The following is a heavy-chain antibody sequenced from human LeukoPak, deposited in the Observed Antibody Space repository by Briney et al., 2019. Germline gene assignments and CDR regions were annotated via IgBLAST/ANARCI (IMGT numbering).Heavy chain of an antibody. J-gene: IGHJ1*01. CDR1: GFTFSSYG. CDR2: IRYDGSNK. Sequence: GGSLRLSCAASGFTFSSYGMHWVRQAPGKGLEWVAFIRYDGSNKYYADSVKGRFTISRDNSKNTLYLQMNSLRAEDTAVYYCAKPTPPVSPVGGFQHWGQGTLVTVSS. V-gene: IGHV3-30*02. CDR3: AKPTPPVSPVGGFQH. D-gene: IGHD1-14*01.